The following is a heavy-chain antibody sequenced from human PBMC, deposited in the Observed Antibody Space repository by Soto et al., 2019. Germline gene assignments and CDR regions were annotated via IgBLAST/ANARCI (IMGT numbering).Heavy chain of an antibody. V-gene: IGHV4-30-2*01. Sequence: PSETLSLTCAVSGGSISSGGYSWSWIRQPPGKGLEWIGYINQSGSTNYNPSLKSRVTISVDTSKNQFSLKLSSVTAADTAVYYCARGGEWAYYYGSGSYYKKGAHFDYWGQGTLVTVS. CDR3: ARGGEWAYYYGSGSYYKKGAHFDY. J-gene: IGHJ4*02. D-gene: IGHD3-10*01. CDR1: GGSISSGGYS. CDR2: INQSGST.